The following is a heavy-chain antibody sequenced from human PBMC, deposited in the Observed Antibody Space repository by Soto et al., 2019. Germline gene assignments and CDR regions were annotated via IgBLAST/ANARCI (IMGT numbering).Heavy chain of an antibody. J-gene: IGHJ4*02. V-gene: IGHV3-48*02. CDR3: ARDLAWAFDS. CDR2: IGGSGGSI. D-gene: IGHD1-26*01. CDR1: GFTFSTFS. Sequence: GSLRLSCAASGFTFSTFSMNWVRQAPGKGLEWLSYIGGSGGSISYADSVKGRFTISRDNGKNTLYLQMSSLRDEDTAVYYCARDLAWAFDSWGQGALVTVSS.